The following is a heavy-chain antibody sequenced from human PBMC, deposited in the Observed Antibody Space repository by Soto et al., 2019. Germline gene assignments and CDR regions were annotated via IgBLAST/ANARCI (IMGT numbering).Heavy chain of an antibody. CDR3: ARGRGDGYNQNWYFDL. V-gene: IGHV4-34*01. Sequence: SATLSLTCAVYGGSFSGYYWSWIRQPPGKGLEWIGEINNGGSSNYNPSLKSRGSMSVGTSNNQFSLKLTSVTAADTAVYYCARGRGDGYNQNWYFDLWGRGTLDTVSS. J-gene: IGHJ2*01. D-gene: IGHD3-10*01. CDR1: GGSFSGYY. CDR2: INNGGSS.